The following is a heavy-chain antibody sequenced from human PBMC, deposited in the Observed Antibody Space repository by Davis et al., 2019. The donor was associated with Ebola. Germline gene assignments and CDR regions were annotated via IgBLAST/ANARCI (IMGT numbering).Heavy chain of an antibody. V-gene: IGHV3-74*01. CDR2: INSDGSST. CDR3: ASGSSGWYYYYGMDV. J-gene: IGHJ6*02. D-gene: IGHD6-19*01. Sequence: GESLKISCAASGFTFSSYWMHWVRQAPGKGLVWVSRINSDGSSTSYADSVKGRFTISRDNAKNTLYLQMNSLRAEDTAVYYCASGSSGWYYYYGMDVWGQGTTVTVSS. CDR1: GFTFSSYW.